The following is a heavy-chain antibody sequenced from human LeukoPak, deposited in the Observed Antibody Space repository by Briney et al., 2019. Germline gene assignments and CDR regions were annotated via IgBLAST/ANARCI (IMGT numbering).Heavy chain of an antibody. D-gene: IGHD5-12*01. CDR1: GGSISSGDYY. CDR2: IYYSGST. Sequence: PSETLSLTRTVSGGSISSGDYYWSWVRPPPGKGLEWIGYIYYSGSTYYNPSLKSRVTISVDTSKNQFSLKLSSVTAADTAVYYCARVGPRGYSGYDEEGFDYWGQGTLVTVSS. CDR3: ARVGPRGYSGYDEEGFDY. V-gene: IGHV4-30-4*08. J-gene: IGHJ4*02.